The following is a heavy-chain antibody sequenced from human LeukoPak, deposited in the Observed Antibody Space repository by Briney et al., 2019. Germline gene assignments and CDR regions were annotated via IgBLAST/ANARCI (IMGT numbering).Heavy chain of an antibody. V-gene: IGHV4-61*02. CDR3: ARGQEWELLSYYYYMDV. Sequence: SQTLSLTCTVSGGSISSGTYYWTWIRQPAGKGLEWIGRIYSSGSTSYNPSLDSRVRISIDTSKNQFSLKLSSVTAADTAVYYCARGQEWELLSYYYYMDVWGKGTTVTVSS. CDR2: IYSSGST. D-gene: IGHD1-26*01. CDR1: GGSISSGTYY. J-gene: IGHJ6*03.